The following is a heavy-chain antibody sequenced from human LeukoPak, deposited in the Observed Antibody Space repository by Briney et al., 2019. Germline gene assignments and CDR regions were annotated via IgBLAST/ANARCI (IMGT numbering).Heavy chain of an antibody. CDR1: GFIFSTYG. D-gene: IGHD4-17*01. CDR2: IRHDGSIK. Sequence: GGSLRLSCAASGFIFSTYGMYWVRQAPGKGLEWVAFIRHDGSIKNYADSVKGRSTISRDNSKNTLYLQMNSLRAEDTAVYYCAKVRRRLSTVTTHYFDYWGQGTLVTASS. J-gene: IGHJ4*02. CDR3: AKVRRRLSTVTTHYFDY. V-gene: IGHV3-30*02.